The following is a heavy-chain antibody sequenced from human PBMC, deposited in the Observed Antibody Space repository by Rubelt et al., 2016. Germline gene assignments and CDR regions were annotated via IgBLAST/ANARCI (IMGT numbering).Heavy chain of an antibody. CDR3: AKSMAYTALFHI. CDR2: IASVGSDYT. CDR1: GFSFSDYY. D-gene: IGHD5-24*01. J-gene: IGHJ3*02. Sequence: QVHLVESGGGLVRPGGPLRLSCEASGFSFSDYYMSWIRQAPGKGLEWLSYIASVGSDYTSYADSVKGRFTISRDNAKNSLYLQRNSRRAEDTAVYYCAKSMAYTALFHIWGQGTMVTVSS. V-gene: IGHV3-11*05.